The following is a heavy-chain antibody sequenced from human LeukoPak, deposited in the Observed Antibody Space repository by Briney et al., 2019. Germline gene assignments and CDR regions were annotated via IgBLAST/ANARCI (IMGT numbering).Heavy chain of an antibody. Sequence: SQTLSLTCTVSGGSISSGGYYWSWIRQPPGKGLEWIGYIYHSGSTYYNPSLKSRVTISVDRSKNQFSLKLSSVTAADTAVYYCASGHLANYDFWSPIDYWGQGTLVTVSS. CDR2: IYHSGST. CDR3: ASGHLANYDFWSPIDY. J-gene: IGHJ4*02. CDR1: GGSISSGGYY. V-gene: IGHV4-30-2*01. D-gene: IGHD3-3*01.